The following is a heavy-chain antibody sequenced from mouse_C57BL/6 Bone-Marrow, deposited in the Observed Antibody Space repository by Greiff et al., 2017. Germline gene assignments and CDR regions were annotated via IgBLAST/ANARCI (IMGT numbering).Heavy chain of an antibody. CDR3: ARAVDYLYAMDY. Sequence: VKLMESGAELARPGASVKLSCKASGYTFTSYGISWVKQRTGQGLEWIGEIYPRSGNTYYNEKFKGKATLTADKSSSTAYMELRSLTSEDSAVYFCARAVDYLYAMDYWGQGTSVTVSS. V-gene: IGHV1-81*01. J-gene: IGHJ4*01. CDR1: GYTFTSYG. CDR2: IYPRSGNT. D-gene: IGHD2-4*01.